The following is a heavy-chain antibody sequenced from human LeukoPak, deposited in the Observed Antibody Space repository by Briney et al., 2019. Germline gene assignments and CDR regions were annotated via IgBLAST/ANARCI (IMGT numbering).Heavy chain of an antibody. J-gene: IGHJ5*02. CDR1: GGSISSYY. Sequence: PSETLSLTCTVSGGSISSYYWSRIRQPPGKGLEWIGYIYYSGSTNYNPSLKSRVTISVDTSKNQFSLKLSSVTAADTAVYYCARSQRGNRGDKNWFDPWGQGTLVTVSS. CDR2: IYYSGST. CDR3: ARSQRGNRGDKNWFDP. V-gene: IGHV4-59*01. D-gene: IGHD1-14*01.